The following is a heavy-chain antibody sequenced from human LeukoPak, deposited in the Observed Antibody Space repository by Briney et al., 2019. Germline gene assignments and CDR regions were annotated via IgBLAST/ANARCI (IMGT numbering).Heavy chain of an antibody. Sequence: SETLSLTCTVSGGSISANHWVWIRQPAGKGLEWIGRLHISGNTNYNPSLKSQVTISLDTSKNQFSLRMTSATAADTAVYFCARDPLRSSFDLWGQGILVSVSS. V-gene: IGHV4-4*07. CDR2: LHISGNT. D-gene: IGHD1-26*01. CDR1: GGSISANH. J-gene: IGHJ4*02. CDR3: ARDPLRSSFDL.